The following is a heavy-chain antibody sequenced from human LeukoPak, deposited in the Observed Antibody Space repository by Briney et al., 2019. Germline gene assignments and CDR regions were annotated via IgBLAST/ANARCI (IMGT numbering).Heavy chain of an antibody. CDR1: GYTFTSYG. CDR2: MNPNSGNT. V-gene: IGHV1-8*02. J-gene: IGHJ6*02. CDR3: ARGSKLWSSRSIYYYYGMDV. Sequence: VASVKVSCKASGYTFTSYGISWVRQATGQGLEWMGWMNPNSGNTGYAQKFQGRVTMTRNTSISTAYMELSSLRSEDTAVYYCARGSKLWSSRSIYYYYGMDVWGQGTTVTVSS. D-gene: IGHD3-10*01.